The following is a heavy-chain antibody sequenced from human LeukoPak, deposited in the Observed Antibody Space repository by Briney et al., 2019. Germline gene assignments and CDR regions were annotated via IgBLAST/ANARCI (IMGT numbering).Heavy chain of an antibody. J-gene: IGHJ5*02. CDR3: AKDGDQYYGSGSYYIPPHWFDP. D-gene: IGHD3-10*01. Sequence: GESLRLSCAASGFTFSSYAMSWVRQTPGKGLEWVSAISGSGGSTYYADSVKGRFTISRDNSKNTLYLQMNSLRAEDTAVYYCAKDGDQYYGSGSYYIPPHWFDPWGQGTLVTVSS. V-gene: IGHV3-23*01. CDR1: GFTFSSYA. CDR2: ISGSGGST.